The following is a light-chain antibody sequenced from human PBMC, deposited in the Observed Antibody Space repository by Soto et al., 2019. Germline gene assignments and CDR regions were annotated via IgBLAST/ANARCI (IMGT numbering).Light chain of an antibody. CDR1: QSIGSSY. Sequence: EIVLTQSPATLSLSPGERATLSCRASQSIGSSYLVWFQQKAGQAPRLLMYAASNRATGIPDRFSGSGSGTDFTLTISRLEPEDFAVYYCQQYGSSVWTFGQGTKVDI. V-gene: IGKV3-20*01. CDR2: AAS. J-gene: IGKJ1*01. CDR3: QQYGSSVWT.